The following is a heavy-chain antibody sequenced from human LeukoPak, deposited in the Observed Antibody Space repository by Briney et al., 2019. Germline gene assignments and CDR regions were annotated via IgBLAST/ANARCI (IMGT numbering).Heavy chain of an antibody. Sequence: SVTVSCKASGGTSNNYAISWVRQAPGLGLQWMGGIIPLIGTPNYAQKFQGRVTITAEESTNTVYMELSSLRSEDTAVYYCARDSDVAPFDSWGQGTLVTVSS. V-gene: IGHV1-69*13. CDR1: GGTSNNYA. CDR2: IIPLIGTP. J-gene: IGHJ5*01. CDR3: ARDSDVAPFDS.